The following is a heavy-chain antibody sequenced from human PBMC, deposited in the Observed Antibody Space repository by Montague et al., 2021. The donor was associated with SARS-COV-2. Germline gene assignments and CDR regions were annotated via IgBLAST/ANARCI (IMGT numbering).Heavy chain of an antibody. D-gene: IGHD4-11*01. CDR3: ARGVYDYSNYVNWFDP. Sequence: SLRLSCAASGFTFSSYDMHWVRQATGKGLEWVSAIGTAGDTYYPGSVKGRFTISRENAKNSLYLQMNSLRAGDTAVYYCARGVYDYSNYVNWFDPWGQGTLVTVSS. J-gene: IGHJ5*02. CDR2: IGTAGDT. CDR1: GFTFSSYD. V-gene: IGHV3-13*04.